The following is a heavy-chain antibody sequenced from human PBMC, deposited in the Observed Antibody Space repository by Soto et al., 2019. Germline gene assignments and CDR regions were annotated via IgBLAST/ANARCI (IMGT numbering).Heavy chain of an antibody. J-gene: IGHJ5*02. CDR2: INHSGST. CDR3: ARVKGIXYDFWSGPTKQKYWFDP. V-gene: IGHV4-34*01. Sequence: PSETLSLTCAVYGGSFSCYYWSWIRQPPGKGLEWIGEINHSGSTNYNPPLKSRVTISVDTSKNQFSLKLSSVTAADTAVYYCARVKGIXYDFWSGPTKQKYWFDPWGQGTLVTVSS. CDR1: GGSFSCYY. D-gene: IGHD3-3*01.